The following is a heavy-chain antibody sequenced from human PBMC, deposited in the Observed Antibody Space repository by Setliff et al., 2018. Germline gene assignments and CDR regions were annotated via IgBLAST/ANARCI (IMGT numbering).Heavy chain of an antibody. D-gene: IGHD6-13*01. J-gene: IGHJ6*02. CDR2: ISAYNGNT. CDR3: ARVGSSSWLHPDVYYYYGMDV. V-gene: IGHV1-18*01. CDR1: GYTFISYG. Sequence: GASVKVSCKASGYTFISYGISWVRQAPGQGLEWMGWISAYNGNTNYAQKLQGRVTMTTDTSTSTAYMELRSLRSDDTAVYYCARVGSSSWLHPDVYYYYGMDVWGQGTTVTVSS.